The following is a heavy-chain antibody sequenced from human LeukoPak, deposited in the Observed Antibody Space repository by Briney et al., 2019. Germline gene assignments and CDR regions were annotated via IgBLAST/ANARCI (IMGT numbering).Heavy chain of an antibody. CDR3: AKDMGHGWFRELSAAVFDY. CDR1: GFTFDDYA. Sequence: PGGSLRLSCAASGFTFDDYAMHWVRQAPGKGLEWVSGINWNSGSIGYADSVKGRFTISRDNAKNSLYLQMNSLRAEDTALYYCAKDMGHGWFRELSAAVFDYWGQGTLVTVSS. D-gene: IGHD3-10*01. CDR2: INWNSGSI. J-gene: IGHJ4*02. V-gene: IGHV3-9*01.